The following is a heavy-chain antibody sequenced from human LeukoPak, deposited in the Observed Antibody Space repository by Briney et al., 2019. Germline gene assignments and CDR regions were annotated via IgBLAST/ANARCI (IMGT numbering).Heavy chain of an antibody. CDR3: ARGGTMSPFDY. Sequence: AGGSLRLSCAASGFTFSSYAMSWVRQAPGKGLEWVANINQDGSEKYYVDSVRGRFTISRDNAKNSLHLQMNSLRAEDTAVYYCARGGTMSPFDYWGQGTLVTVSS. CDR2: INQDGSEK. J-gene: IGHJ4*02. V-gene: IGHV3-7*01. D-gene: IGHD3-22*01. CDR1: GFTFSSYA.